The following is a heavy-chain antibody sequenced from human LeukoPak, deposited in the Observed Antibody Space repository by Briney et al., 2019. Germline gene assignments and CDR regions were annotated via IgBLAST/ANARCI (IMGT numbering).Heavy chain of an antibody. CDR1: GFAFSSYA. J-gene: IGHJ4*02. CDR3: AKETEYYDSSGARGY. V-gene: IGHV3-23*01. Sequence: GGSLRLSCAASGFAFSSYAMSWVRQAPGKGLEWVSAISGSGGSTYYADSVKGRFTISRDNSKNTLYLQMNSLRAEDTAVYYCAKETEYYDSSGARGYWGQGTLVTVSS. CDR2: ISGSGGST. D-gene: IGHD3-22*01.